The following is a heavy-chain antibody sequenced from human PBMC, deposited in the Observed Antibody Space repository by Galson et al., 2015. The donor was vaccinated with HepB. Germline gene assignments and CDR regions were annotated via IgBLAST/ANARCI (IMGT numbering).Heavy chain of an antibody. V-gene: IGHV4-61*02. D-gene: IGHD5-12*01. Sequence: TLSLTCTVSGASISSGSYYWSWIRQPAGKGLEWIGRIYISGSTNYNPSLKSRVTMSVDTSKNQFSLELNSVTAADTAVYYCVRSFATMSFDSWGQGTLVTVSS. CDR1: GASISSGSYY. CDR3: VRSFATMSFDS. J-gene: IGHJ4*02. CDR2: IYISGST.